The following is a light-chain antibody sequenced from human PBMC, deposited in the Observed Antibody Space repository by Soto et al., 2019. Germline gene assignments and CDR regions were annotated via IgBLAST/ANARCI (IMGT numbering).Light chain of an antibody. CDR1: SSDVGAYNY. J-gene: IGLJ1*01. V-gene: IGLV2-14*01. CDR3: CSYTSSSTYV. Sequence: QSALTQPASVSVSPGQSITISCTGTSSDVGAYNYVSWLQQYPGKAPKLMIYDVSNRPSGVSNRFSGSKSGNTASLTISGLQAEDEADYYCCSYTSSSTYVFGTGTKVTVL. CDR2: DVS.